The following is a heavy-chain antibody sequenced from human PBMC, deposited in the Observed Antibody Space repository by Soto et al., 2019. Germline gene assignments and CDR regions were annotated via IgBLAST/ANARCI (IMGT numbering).Heavy chain of an antibody. J-gene: IGHJ6*02. CDR2: IIPIFGTA. Sequence: QVLLVQSGAEVKKPGSSVKVSCKASGGTFSSYAISWVRQAPGQGLEWMGGIIPIFGTANYAQKFQGRVTITADESTRTAYMELSSLRSEDTAVYYCASPGGGRNYYYYGMDVWGQGTTVTVSS. D-gene: IGHD1-1*01. V-gene: IGHV1-69*12. CDR1: GGTFSSYA. CDR3: ASPGGGRNYYYYGMDV.